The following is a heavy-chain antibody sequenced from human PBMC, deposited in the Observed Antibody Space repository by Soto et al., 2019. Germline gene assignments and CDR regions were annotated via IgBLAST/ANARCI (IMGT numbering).Heavy chain of an antibody. CDR3: AREKEVDGTTFDY. D-gene: IGHD6-19*01. V-gene: IGHV3-74*01. Sequence: EVQLVESGGGAVQPGGSLRLSCAASGFALSSYWMHWVRQAPGKGLVWVSRIQSDGSTINYADSVRRRFTISRDNAKNTLYLQMDSLRVEDTAVYYCAREKEVDGTTFDYWGQGTLVTVSS. J-gene: IGHJ4*02. CDR2: IQSDGSTI. CDR1: GFALSSYW.